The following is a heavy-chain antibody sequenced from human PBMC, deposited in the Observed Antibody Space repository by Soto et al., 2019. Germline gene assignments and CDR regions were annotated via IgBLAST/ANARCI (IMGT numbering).Heavy chain of an antibody. J-gene: IGHJ4*02. D-gene: IGHD2-15*01. V-gene: IGHV3-23*01. CDR1: GFTFSSYA. CDR3: AKRSGAGGHFDY. Sequence: DVQLLESGGGLVQPEGSLRLSCAASGFTFSSYAMGWVRQGPGKGLEWVAVVSIGGSTHYADSVRGRFTIARDNSKNTPSLQMSSLKAEDTAVYFCAKRSGAGGHFDYWGQGALVTVSS. CDR2: VSIGGST.